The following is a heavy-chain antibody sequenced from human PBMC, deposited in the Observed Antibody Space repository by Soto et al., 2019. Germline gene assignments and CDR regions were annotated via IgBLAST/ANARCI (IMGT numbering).Heavy chain of an antibody. CDR2: ISGYNGDT. Sequence: QGHLVQSGAEVKKPGASVKVSCKASGYTFTRYGISWVRQAPGQGLEWMGRISGYNGDTNYAQNLQGRVTMTIDTSTTTPYMERRSLTSDDTAVYYCEKNGQPPYYYYGLDVWGQGTTVTVSS. CDR3: EKNGQPPYYYYGLDV. J-gene: IGHJ6*02. V-gene: IGHV1-18*01. D-gene: IGHD2-8*01. CDR1: GYTFTRYG.